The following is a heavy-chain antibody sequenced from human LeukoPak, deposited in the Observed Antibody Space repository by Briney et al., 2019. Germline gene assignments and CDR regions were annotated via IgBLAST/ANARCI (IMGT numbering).Heavy chain of an antibody. J-gene: IGHJ4*02. CDR2: IIPILGIA. CDR1: GGTFSSYA. V-gene: IGHV1-69*04. Sequence: ASVKVSCKASGGTFSSYAISWVRQAPGQGLEWMGRIIPILGIANYAQKFQGRVTITADKSTSTAYMELSSLRSEDTAVYYCARDSTYYYDSGSSGPHYFDNWGQGTLVTVSS. D-gene: IGHD3-10*01. CDR3: ARDSTYYYDSGSSGPHYFDN.